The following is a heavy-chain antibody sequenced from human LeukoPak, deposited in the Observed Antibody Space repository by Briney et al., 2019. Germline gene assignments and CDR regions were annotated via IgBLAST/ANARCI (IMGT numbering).Heavy chain of an antibody. CDR3: ARAYCSSTSCYTDY. CDR1: GFTFSGYA. Sequence: GGSLRLSCAAAGFTFSGYAMHWVRQAPGKGLEWVAVISYDGSNKHYADSVKGRFTISRDNSKNTLYLQMNSLRAEDTAVYYCARAYCSSTSCYTDYWGQGTLVTVSS. CDR2: ISYDGSNK. D-gene: IGHD2-2*02. J-gene: IGHJ4*02. V-gene: IGHV3-30-3*01.